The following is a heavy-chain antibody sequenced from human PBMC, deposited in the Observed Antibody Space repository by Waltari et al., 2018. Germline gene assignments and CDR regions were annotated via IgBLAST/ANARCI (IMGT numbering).Heavy chain of an antibody. CDR1: GVSFRGYY. CDR2: INHAGNT. J-gene: IGHJ6*02. CDR3: VRLEDCTGPGGNCYSGEIFAMDV. V-gene: IGHV4-34*01. Sequence: QVQLHQWGAGRLQPSETLSLTCAVYGVSFRGYYWGWIRQPPGMGLEWIAEINHAGNTNYTPPLGSRVTLSEDASKNQFSLKLSSMTAADTAVYYCVRLEDCTGPGGNCYSGEIFAMDVWGQGTTVTVSS. D-gene: IGHD2-15*01.